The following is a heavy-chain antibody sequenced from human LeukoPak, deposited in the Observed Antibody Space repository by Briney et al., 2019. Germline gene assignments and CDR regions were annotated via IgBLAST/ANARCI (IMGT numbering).Heavy chain of an antibody. CDR1: GFTFSSYE. J-gene: IGHJ4*02. Sequence: PGGSLRLSCAASGFTFSSYEMNWVRQAPGKGLERVSYISSSGSTIYYADSVKGRFTISRDNAKNSLYLQMNSLRAEDTAVYYCARDGYSSPYDYWGQGTLVTVSS. V-gene: IGHV3-48*03. D-gene: IGHD6-13*01. CDR3: ARDGYSSPYDY. CDR2: ISSSGSTI.